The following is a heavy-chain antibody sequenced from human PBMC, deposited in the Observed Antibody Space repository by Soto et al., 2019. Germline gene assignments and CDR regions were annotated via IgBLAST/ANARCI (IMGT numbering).Heavy chain of an antibody. Sequence: GGSLRLSCAASGFTFSSYSMNWVRQAPGKGLEWVSYISSSGSTIYYADSVKGRFTISRDNAKNSLYLQMNSLRAEDTAVYYCARDGGYSYGPFDYWGQGTLVTVSS. V-gene: IGHV3-48*01. D-gene: IGHD5-18*01. CDR1: GFTFSSYS. CDR3: ARDGGYSYGPFDY. CDR2: ISSSGSTI. J-gene: IGHJ4*02.